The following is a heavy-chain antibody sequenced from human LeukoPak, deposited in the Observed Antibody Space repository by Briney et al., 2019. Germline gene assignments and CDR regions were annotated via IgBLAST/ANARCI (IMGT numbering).Heavy chain of an antibody. CDR1: GYTFTSYY. V-gene: IGHV1-46*01. D-gene: IGHD6-19*01. J-gene: IGHJ3*02. Sequence: ASVKVSCKASGYTFTSYYMHWVRQAPGQGLEWMGIINPSGGSTSYAQKFQGRVTMTRDMSTSTVYMELSSLRSDDTAVYYCARGLQENLAWLTAFSAFDIWGQGTMVTVSS. CDR2: INPSGGST. CDR3: ARGLQENLAWLTAFSAFDI.